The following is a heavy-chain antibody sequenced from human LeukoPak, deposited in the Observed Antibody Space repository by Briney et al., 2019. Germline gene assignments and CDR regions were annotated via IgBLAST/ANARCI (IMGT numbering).Heavy chain of an antibody. V-gene: IGHV3-30*04. CDR3: ARGGGLNDYGDFIGNH. CDR1: GFTFSSYA. J-gene: IGHJ5*02. CDR2: ISYDGSNK. D-gene: IGHD4-17*01. Sequence: QSGGSLRLSCAASGFTFSSYAMHWVRQAPGKGLEWVAVISYDGSNKYYADSVKGRFTISRDNSKNTLYLQMNSLRAEDTAVYYCARGGGLNDYGDFIGNHWGQGTLVTVSS.